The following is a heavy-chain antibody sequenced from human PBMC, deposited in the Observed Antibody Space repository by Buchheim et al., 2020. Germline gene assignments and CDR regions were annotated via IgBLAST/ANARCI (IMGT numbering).Heavy chain of an antibody. J-gene: IGHJ4*02. D-gene: IGHD1-26*01. Sequence: QVQLQQWGAGLLKPSETLSLTCAVYGGSFSGYYWSWIRQHPGKGLEWIGYIYYSGSTYYNPSLKRRVTISVDTSKNQFSLKLSSVTAADTAVYYCARVTVGTSHFDYWGQGTL. V-gene: IGHV4-34*01. CDR2: IYYSGST. CDR1: GGSFSGYY. CDR3: ARVTVGTSHFDY.